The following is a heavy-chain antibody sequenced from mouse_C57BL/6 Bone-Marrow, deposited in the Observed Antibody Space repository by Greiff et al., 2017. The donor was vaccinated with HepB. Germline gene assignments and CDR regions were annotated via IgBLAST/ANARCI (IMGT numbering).Heavy chain of an antibody. CDR3: ARVPYYYGSYY. Sequence: EVQLKESGPGLVKPSQSLSLTCSVTGYSITSGYYWNWIRQFPGNKLEWMGYISYDGSNNYNPSLKNRISITRDTSKNQFFLKLNSVTTEDTATYYCARVPYYYGSYYWGQGTTLTVSS. CDR1: GYSITSGYY. D-gene: IGHD1-1*01. J-gene: IGHJ2*01. V-gene: IGHV3-6*01. CDR2: ISYDGSN.